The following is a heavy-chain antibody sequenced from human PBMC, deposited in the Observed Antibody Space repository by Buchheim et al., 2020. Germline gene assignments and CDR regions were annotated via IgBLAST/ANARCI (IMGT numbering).Heavy chain of an antibody. CDR1: GYTFTNYG. CDR3: AGEERVLVYFHGMDV. V-gene: IGHV1-18*01. J-gene: IGHJ6*02. Sequence: QVQLVQSKDELKKTGASVKFSCKASGYTFTNYGISWVRQASGHGPEWVGWVSFYNGITNLAHKFQGRVTMTTDRSTSTAYFEVRGRRSNDTAIYYCAGEERVLVYFHGMDVWGQGTT. CDR2: VSFYNGIT. D-gene: IGHD6-13*01.